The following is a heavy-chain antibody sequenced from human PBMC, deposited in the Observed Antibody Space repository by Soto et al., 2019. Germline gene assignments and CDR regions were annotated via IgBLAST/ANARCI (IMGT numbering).Heavy chain of an antibody. CDR3: TTASLFDYLHYYYYYYMDV. Sequence: GGSLRLSCAASGFTFSNAWMSWVRQAPGKGLEWVGRIKSKTDGGTTDYAAPVKGRFTISRDDSKNTLYLQMNSLKTEDTAVYYCTTASLFDYLHYYYYYYMDVWGKGTTVTVSS. J-gene: IGHJ6*03. V-gene: IGHV3-15*01. D-gene: IGHD3-9*01. CDR2: IKSKTDGGTT. CDR1: GFTFSNAW.